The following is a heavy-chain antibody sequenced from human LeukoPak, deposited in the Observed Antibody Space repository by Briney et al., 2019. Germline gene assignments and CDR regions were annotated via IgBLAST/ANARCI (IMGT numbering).Heavy chain of an antibody. V-gene: IGHV4-59*01. CDR1: GGSISSYY. Sequence: SETLSLTCTVSGGSISSYYWSWIRQPPGKGLEWIGYIYYSGSTNYNPSLKSRVTISVDTSKSQFSLKLSSVTAADTAVYYCAREGIVESFDIWGQGTMVTVSS. CDR3: AREGIVESFDI. J-gene: IGHJ3*02. CDR2: IYYSGST. D-gene: IGHD2-15*01.